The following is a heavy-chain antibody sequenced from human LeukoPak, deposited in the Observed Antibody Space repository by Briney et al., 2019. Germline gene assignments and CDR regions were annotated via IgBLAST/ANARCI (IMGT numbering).Heavy chain of an antibody. CDR2: IYYSGST. CDR3: ARSDYVWGSYRSYFDY. Sequence: NPSETLSLTCTVSGGSISSGVYYWSWIRQHPGKGLEWIGYIYYSGSTYYNPSLKSRVTISVDTSKNQFSPKLSSVTAADTAVYYCARSDYVWGSYRSYFDYWGQGTLVTVSS. V-gene: IGHV4-30-4*08. CDR1: GGSISSGVYY. D-gene: IGHD3-16*02. J-gene: IGHJ4*02.